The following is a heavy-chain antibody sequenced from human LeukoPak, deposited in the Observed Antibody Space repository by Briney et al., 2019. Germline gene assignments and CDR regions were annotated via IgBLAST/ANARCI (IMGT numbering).Heavy chain of an antibody. CDR2: IYYSGST. Sequence: SETLSLTCTVSGGSISSSSYYWGWIRQPPGKGLEWIGSIYYSGSTYYNPSLKSRVTISVDTSKNQFSLKLSSVTAADTAVYYCARDEQLALLWFGGFDPWGQGTLVTVSS. D-gene: IGHD3-10*01. CDR1: GGSISSSSYY. J-gene: IGHJ5*02. V-gene: IGHV4-39*07. CDR3: ARDEQLALLWFGGFDP.